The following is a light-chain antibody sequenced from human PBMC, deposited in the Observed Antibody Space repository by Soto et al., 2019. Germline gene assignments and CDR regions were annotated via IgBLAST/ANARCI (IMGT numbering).Light chain of an antibody. V-gene: IGLV1-44*01. CDR2: INN. J-gene: IGLJ2*01. CDR1: SSNIGINA. Sequence: QSVLTQPPSASGTPGQRVTMSCSGGSSNIGINAVNWYQQLPGTAPKLLIYINNERPSGVPDRFSGSKSGTSASLAISGLQSEDEADYFCQSYDTSLRGPVFGGGTKLTVL. CDR3: QSYDTSLRGPV.